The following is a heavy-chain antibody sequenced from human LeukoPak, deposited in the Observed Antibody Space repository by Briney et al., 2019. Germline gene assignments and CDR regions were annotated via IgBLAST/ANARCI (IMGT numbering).Heavy chain of an antibody. Sequence: PSETLSLTCTVSGGSISSGSYYWRWIRQPAGKGLEWIGRIYTSGSTNYNPSLKSRVTISVDTSKNQFSLKLSSVTAADTAAYYCARSPSPGGPPALYYYYYMDVWGKGTTVTVSS. CDR3: ARSPSPGGPPALYYYYYMDV. J-gene: IGHJ6*03. V-gene: IGHV4-61*02. CDR1: GGSISSGSYY. D-gene: IGHD3-16*01. CDR2: IYTSGST.